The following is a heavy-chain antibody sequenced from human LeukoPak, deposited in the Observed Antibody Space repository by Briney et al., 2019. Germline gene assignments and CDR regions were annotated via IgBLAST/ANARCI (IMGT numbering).Heavy chain of an antibody. CDR3: AKGRGWEASYYYYYMDV. D-gene: IGHD1-26*01. V-gene: IGHV4-34*01. J-gene: IGHJ6*03. CDR2: INHSGST. Sequence: SETLSLACAVYGGSFSGYYWSWIRQPPGKGLEWIGEINHSGSTNYNPSLKSRVTISVDTSKNQFSLKLTSVTAADTAVYYCAKGRGWEASYYYYYMDVWGKGTTVTISS. CDR1: GGSFSGYY.